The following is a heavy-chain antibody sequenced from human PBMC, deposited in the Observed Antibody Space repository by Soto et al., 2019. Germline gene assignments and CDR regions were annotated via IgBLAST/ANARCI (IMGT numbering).Heavy chain of an antibody. CDR2: INHSGST. V-gene: IGHV4-34*01. CDR3: ARGGRGYSHGYSVYYGMDV. J-gene: IGHJ6*02. Sequence: SATLSLTCALQRECFAGYYMWWIRKTSRKGLEWIGEINHSGSTNYNPSLKSRVTISVDTSKNQFSLKLSSVTAADTAVYYCARGGRGYSHGYSVYYGMDVWGQGTTVS. D-gene: IGHD5-18*01. CDR1: RECFAGYY.